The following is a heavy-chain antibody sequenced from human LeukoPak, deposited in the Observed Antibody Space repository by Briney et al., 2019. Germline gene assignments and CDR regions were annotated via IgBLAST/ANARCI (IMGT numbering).Heavy chain of an antibody. CDR3: ARAPVVTDRNAFDI. CDR2: ISAYSGNT. V-gene: IGHV1-18*01. D-gene: IGHD4-23*01. J-gene: IGHJ3*02. Sequence: GASVKVSCKASGYTFTSYGISWVRQAPGQGLEWMGWISAYSGNTNYAQKLQGRVTVTTDTSTSTAYMELRSLRSDDTAVYYCARAPVVTDRNAFDIWGQGTMVTVSS. CDR1: GYTFTSYG.